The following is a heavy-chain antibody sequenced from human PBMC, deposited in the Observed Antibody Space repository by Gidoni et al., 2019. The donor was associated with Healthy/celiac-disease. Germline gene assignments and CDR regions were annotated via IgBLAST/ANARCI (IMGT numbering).Heavy chain of an antibody. D-gene: IGHD3-16*01. CDR3: AKFTAYYYYYGMDV. J-gene: IGHJ6*02. CDR1: GVTFSSYA. V-gene: IGHV3-23*01. CDR2: IGGSGGST. Sequence: EVQLLESGGGLVQPGGSLRLSCAASGVTFSSYAMSWVRQAPGKGLEWVSAIGGSGGSTYYADSVKGRFTISRDNSKNTLYLQMNSLRAEDTAVYYCAKFTAYYYYYGMDVWGQGTTVTVSS.